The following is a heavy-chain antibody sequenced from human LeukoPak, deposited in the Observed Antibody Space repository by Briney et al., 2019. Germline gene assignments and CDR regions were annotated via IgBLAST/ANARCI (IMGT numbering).Heavy chain of an antibody. V-gene: IGHV3-48*03. CDR3: AKYRGFGDSYDS. CDR2: ISSSGNTI. D-gene: IGHD3-10*01. CDR1: GFTFSSYE. J-gene: IGHJ4*02. Sequence: GGSLRLSCAASGFTFSSYEMNWVRQAPGKGLEWVSYISSSGNTIYYADSVKGRFTISRDNAKNSLYLQMNSLRADDTAIYYCAKYRGFGDSYDSWGQGTLVTVSS.